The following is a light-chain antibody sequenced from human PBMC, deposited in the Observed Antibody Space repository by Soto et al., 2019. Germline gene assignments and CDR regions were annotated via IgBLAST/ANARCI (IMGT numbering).Light chain of an antibody. CDR1: QSISMY. Sequence: DIQMTQSPSSLSASVGDRVTITCRASQSISMYLNWYQQKPGKAPQPLIYAASSLQSGVPSRFSGSGSGTDFTLTISNLQPEDFATYYCQQSHNTWTFGQGTKVEIK. V-gene: IGKV1-39*01. CDR3: QQSHNTWT. CDR2: AAS. J-gene: IGKJ1*01.